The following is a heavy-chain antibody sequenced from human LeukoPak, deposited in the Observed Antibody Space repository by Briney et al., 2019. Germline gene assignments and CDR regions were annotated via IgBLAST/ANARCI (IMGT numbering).Heavy chain of an antibody. CDR2: ISASGGVT. D-gene: IGHD1-26*01. CDR3: ATISGSFEYLDY. J-gene: IGHJ4*02. CDR1: GFTLSSYA. Sequence: PGGSLRLSCAGSGFTLSSYAMSWVRQAPGKGLEWVSGISASGGVTYSAESVRGRFTISRDNSKNTLYLQMNSLRVDDTAAYYCATISGSFEYLDYWGQGTLVTVSS. V-gene: IGHV3-23*01.